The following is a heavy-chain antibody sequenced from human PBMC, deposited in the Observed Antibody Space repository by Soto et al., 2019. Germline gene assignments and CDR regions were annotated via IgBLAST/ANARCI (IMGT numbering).Heavy chain of an antibody. V-gene: IGHV1-2*04. D-gene: IGHD6-6*01. CDR1: GYTFTGYY. CDR2: INPNSGGT. CDR3: AREAVSSLYYYYGMDV. J-gene: IGHJ6*02. Sequence: GASVKVSCKASGYTFTGYYMHWVRQAPGQGLGWMGWINPNSGGTNYAQKFQGWVTMARDTSISTAYMELSRLRSDDAAVYYCAREAVSSLYYYYGMDVWGQGTTVTVSS.